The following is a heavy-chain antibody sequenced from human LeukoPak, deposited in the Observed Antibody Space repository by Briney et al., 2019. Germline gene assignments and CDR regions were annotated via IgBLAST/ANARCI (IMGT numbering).Heavy chain of an antibody. Sequence: SETLSLTCAVYGGSFSGYYWSWIRQPPGKGLEWIGEINHSGSTNYNPSLKSRVTISVDTSKNQFSLKLSSVTAADTAVYYCARHPGYCSGGSCYSRRIVGARGTVPFDYWGQGTLVTVSS. CDR2: INHSGST. V-gene: IGHV4-34*01. D-gene: IGHD2-15*01. CDR1: GGSFSGYY. CDR3: ARHPGYCSGGSCYSRRIVGARGTVPFDY. J-gene: IGHJ4*02.